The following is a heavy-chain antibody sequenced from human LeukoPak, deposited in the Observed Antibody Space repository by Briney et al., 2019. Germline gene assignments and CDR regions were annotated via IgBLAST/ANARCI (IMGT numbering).Heavy chain of an antibody. V-gene: IGHV4-59*01. J-gene: IGHJ4*02. CDR3: ARSKFGDDGTY. D-gene: IGHD2-21*02. Sequence: PSETLSLTCTVSGGSISSYYWSWIRQPPGKGLEWIGYTYYSGSTNYNPSLKSRVTISVDTSKNQFSLKLSSVTAADTAVYYCARSKFGDDGTYWGQGTQVTVSS. CDR2: TYYSGST. CDR1: GGSISSYY.